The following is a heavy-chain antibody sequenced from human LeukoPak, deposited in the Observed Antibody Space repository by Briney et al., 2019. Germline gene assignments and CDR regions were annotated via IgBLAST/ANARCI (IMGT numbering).Heavy chain of an antibody. Sequence: ASVKVSCTASGYTFTGYYMHWVRQAPGQGLEWMGWINPNSGGTNYAQKFQGRVTMTRDTSISTAYMELSRLRSDDTAVYYCAALGCSGGSCYKLANYWGQGTLVTVSS. J-gene: IGHJ4*02. CDR2: INPNSGGT. V-gene: IGHV1-2*02. CDR3: AALGCSGGSCYKLANY. D-gene: IGHD2-15*01. CDR1: GYTFTGYY.